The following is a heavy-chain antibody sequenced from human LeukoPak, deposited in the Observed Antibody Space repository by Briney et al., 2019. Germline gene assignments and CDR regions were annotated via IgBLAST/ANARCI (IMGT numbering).Heavy chain of an antibody. D-gene: IGHD3-22*01. CDR3: ARDYGIVVVTTGYFDY. J-gene: IGHJ4*02. Sequence: GGSLRLSCAASGFTFSSYSMNWVRQAPGKGLEWVSSISSSSSYIYYADSVKGRFTISRDNAKNSLYLQMNSLRAEDTAVYYCARDYGIVVVTTGYFDYWGQGTLVTVSS. V-gene: IGHV3-21*01. CDR2: ISSSSSYI. CDR1: GFTFSSYS.